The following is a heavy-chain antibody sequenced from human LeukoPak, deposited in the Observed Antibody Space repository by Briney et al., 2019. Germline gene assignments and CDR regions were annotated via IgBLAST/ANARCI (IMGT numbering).Heavy chain of an antibody. CDR2: IYYSGST. J-gene: IGHJ6*02. CDR1: GGSISSGDYY. CDR3: ARVGGYYYYYGMDV. V-gene: IGHV4-30-4*01. D-gene: IGHD4-23*01. Sequence: SETLSLTCTVSGGSISSGDYYWSWLRQPPGTGLEWIGYIYYSGSTYYNPSLKSRVTISVDTSKNQFSLKLSSVTAADTAVYYCARVGGYYYYYGMDVWGQGTTVTVSS.